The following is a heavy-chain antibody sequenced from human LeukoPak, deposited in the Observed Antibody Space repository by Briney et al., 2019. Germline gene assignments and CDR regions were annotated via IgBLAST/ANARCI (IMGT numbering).Heavy chain of an antibody. CDR3: AKDLPLLWFGELADDAFDI. CDR2: ISGSGGST. D-gene: IGHD3-10*01. Sequence: GGSLRLSCAASGFTFGSYAMSWVRQAPGKGLEWVSAISGSGGSTYYADSVKGRFTISRDNSKNTLYLQMNSLRAEDTAVYYCAKDLPLLWFGELADDAFDIWGQGTMVTVSS. CDR1: GFTFGSYA. V-gene: IGHV3-23*01. J-gene: IGHJ3*02.